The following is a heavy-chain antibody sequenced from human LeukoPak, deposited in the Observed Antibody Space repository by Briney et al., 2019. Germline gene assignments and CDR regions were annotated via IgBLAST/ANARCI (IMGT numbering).Heavy chain of an antibody. CDR1: GYTFTGYY. Sequence: ASVKVSCKASGYTFTGYYMHWVRQAPGQGLEWVGWINPNGGGTDYAQNFQGRVTITRDTSIGTAYMELARLRSDDTAIYYCARDWGSLTGDVGGVDYWGQGTLVTVSS. J-gene: IGHJ4*02. D-gene: IGHD3-16*01. CDR3: ARDWGSLTGDVGGVDY. CDR2: INPNGGGT. V-gene: IGHV1-2*02.